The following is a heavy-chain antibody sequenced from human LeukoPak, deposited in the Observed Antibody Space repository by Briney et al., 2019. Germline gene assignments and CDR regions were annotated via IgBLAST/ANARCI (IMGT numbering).Heavy chain of an antibody. CDR2: MNPKTGET. D-gene: IGHD2-8*01. CDR1: GYTFTNYD. CDR3: ASLMFYQGMDF. J-gene: IGHJ6*02. V-gene: IGHV1-8*01. Sequence: ASVKVSCKASGYTFTNYDVNWVRQASGQGLEWMGWMNPKTGETQYAQKFQGRVTMTRDTSINTAYMELSGLKSEDTAVYYCASLMFYQGMDFWGQGTMVTVSS.